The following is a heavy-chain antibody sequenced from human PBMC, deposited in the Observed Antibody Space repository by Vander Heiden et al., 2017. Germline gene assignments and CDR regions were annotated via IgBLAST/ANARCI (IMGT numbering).Heavy chain of an antibody. J-gene: IGHJ4*02. CDR2: ISSSSSYI. CDR1: GFTSSSYS. Sequence: EVQLVESGGGLVQPGGSLRLSCAASGFTSSSYSMNLVRPAPGKGLEWVSSISSSSSYIYYADSVKGRFTISRDNAKNSLYLQMNSLRAEDTAVYYCAGGYGEFDYWGQGTLVTVSS. V-gene: IGHV3-21*01. CDR3: AGGYGEFDY. D-gene: IGHD4-17*01.